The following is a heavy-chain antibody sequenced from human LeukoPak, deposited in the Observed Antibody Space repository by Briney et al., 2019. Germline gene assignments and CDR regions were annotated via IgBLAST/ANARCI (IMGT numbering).Heavy chain of an antibody. Sequence: SETLSLTPTVSGGSISSFYWSCIRQPPGKGRVRLGDIFNSGSTNYNTSLQSRVTISVDTSKNQFSLKLSSVTAADTAVYYCARQRGGAAAGAWAPFDYWGQGTLVTVSS. J-gene: IGHJ4*02. CDR1: GGSISSFY. CDR3: ARQRGGAAAGAWAPFDY. CDR2: IFNSGST. V-gene: IGHV4-59*08. D-gene: IGHD6-13*01.